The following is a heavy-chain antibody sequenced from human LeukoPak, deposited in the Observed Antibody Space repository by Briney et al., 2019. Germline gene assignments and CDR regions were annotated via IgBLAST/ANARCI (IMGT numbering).Heavy chain of an antibody. V-gene: IGHV4-30-4*08. CDR1: GGSISSGDYY. CDR3: ARVSPYYDFWSEGLTDAFDI. Sequence: SQTLSLTCTVSGGSISSGDYYWSWIRQPPGKGLEWIGYIYYSGSTYYNPSLKSRVTISVDTSKNQFSLKLSSVTAADTAVYYCARVSPYYDFWSEGLTDAFDIWGQGTMVTVSS. D-gene: IGHD3-3*01. CDR2: IYYSGST. J-gene: IGHJ3*02.